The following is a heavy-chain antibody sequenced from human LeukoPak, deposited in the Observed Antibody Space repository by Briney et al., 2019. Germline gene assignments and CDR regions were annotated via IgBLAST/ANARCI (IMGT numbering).Heavy chain of an antibody. D-gene: IGHD3-22*01. CDR3: AGHYYDSSGYYGY. CDR2: IIPILGIA. CDR1: GGTFSSYA. V-gene: IGHV1-69*04. J-gene: IGHJ4*02. Sequence: ASVKVSCKASGGTFSSYAISWVRQAPGQGLEWMGRIIPILGIANYAQKFQGRVTITADKSTSTAYMELSSLRSEDTAVYYCAGHYYDSSGYYGYWGQGTLVTVSS.